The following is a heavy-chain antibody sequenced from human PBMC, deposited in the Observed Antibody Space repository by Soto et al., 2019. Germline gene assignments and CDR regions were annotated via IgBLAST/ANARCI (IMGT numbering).Heavy chain of an antibody. CDR1: GGSISSGGYY. J-gene: IGHJ6*02. Sequence: QVQLQESGPGLVKPSQTLSLTCTVSGGSISSGGYYWSWIRQHPGKGLEWIGYIYYRGSTYYNPSLKSRVTISVETSKNQFSLKLSSVTAADKAVYYCARDRGDYCSSTSRQCPAGYYGMDVWGQGTTVTVSS. CDR2: IYYRGST. CDR3: ARDRGDYCSSTSRQCPAGYYGMDV. D-gene: IGHD2-2*01. V-gene: IGHV4-31*03.